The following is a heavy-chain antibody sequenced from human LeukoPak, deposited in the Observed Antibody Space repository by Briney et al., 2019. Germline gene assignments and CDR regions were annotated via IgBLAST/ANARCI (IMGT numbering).Heavy chain of an antibody. J-gene: IGHJ4*02. Sequence: ASETLSLTCIVSGGSTSGGNYYWGWIRRPPGKGLEWIGGISSSGNTYYNPSLKSRITISIDTSKNHFSLKLSSVTAADTAVYYCARLGAGPTYYDFWSGYTSFYFDYWGQGTLVTVSS. CDR3: ARLGAGPTYYDFWSGYTSFYFDY. V-gene: IGHV4-39*02. CDR1: GGSTSGGNYY. D-gene: IGHD3-3*01. CDR2: ISSSGNT.